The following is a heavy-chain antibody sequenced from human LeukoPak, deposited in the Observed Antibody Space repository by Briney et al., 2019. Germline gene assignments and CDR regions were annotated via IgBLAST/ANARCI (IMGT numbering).Heavy chain of an antibody. Sequence: GESLKISCKGSGYTFTKYWIGWVRQMPGKGLEWMGVIYPGDSDTRYSPSFQGQVTISVDKSITTAYLQWSSLKASDTAIYYCARLSTVTYTKDFDCWGQGTLVTVSS. CDR3: ARLSTVTYTKDFDC. CDR2: IYPGDSDT. CDR1: GYTFTKYW. D-gene: IGHD4-17*01. J-gene: IGHJ4*02. V-gene: IGHV5-51*01.